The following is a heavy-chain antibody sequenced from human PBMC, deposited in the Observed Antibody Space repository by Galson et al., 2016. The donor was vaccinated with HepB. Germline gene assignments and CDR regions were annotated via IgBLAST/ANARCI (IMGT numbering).Heavy chain of an antibody. CDR1: GFTFSSYW. D-gene: IGHD2-21*01. CDR2: IKQDGSEK. V-gene: IGHV3-7*01. Sequence: SLRLSCAASGFTFSSYWMSWVRQAPGKGLEWVANIKQDGSEKDYVDSVKGRFTISRDNAKNSLYVQMNSLRAEDTAVYYCTREVVGGFDLWGRGTLVTVSS. J-gene: IGHJ2*01. CDR3: TREVVGGFDL.